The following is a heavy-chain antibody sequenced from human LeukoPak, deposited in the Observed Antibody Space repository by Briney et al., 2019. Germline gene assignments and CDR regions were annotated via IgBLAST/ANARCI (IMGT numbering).Heavy chain of an antibody. J-gene: IGHJ6*03. V-gene: IGHV4-59*01. CDR3: AGDYLGSYYYMDV. Sequence: TPSPTPTLSLGSTTSSITSWVRHPPRQGLEWIGYIDYSGSTNNNPSPTRRVTISVETSQNKISLNRSSVPSPDTPRYYFAGDYLGSYYYMDVWGKGTTVTVSS. CDR1: LGSTTSSI. D-gene: IGHD3-16*01. CDR2: IDYSGST.